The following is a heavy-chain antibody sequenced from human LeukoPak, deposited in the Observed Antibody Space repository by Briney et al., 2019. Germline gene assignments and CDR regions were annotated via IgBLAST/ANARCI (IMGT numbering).Heavy chain of an antibody. V-gene: IGHV4-59*01. CDR3: ARGGPGSTYYYDSSGDYFGY. Sequence: SETLSLTCTVSGGSIGSYYWSWIRQPPGKGLEWIGYIYYSGSTNYNPSLKSRVTISVDTSKNQFSLKLSSVTAADTAVYYCARGGPGSTYYYDSSGDYFGYWGQGTLVTVSS. D-gene: IGHD3-22*01. CDR2: IYYSGST. J-gene: IGHJ4*02. CDR1: GGSIGSYY.